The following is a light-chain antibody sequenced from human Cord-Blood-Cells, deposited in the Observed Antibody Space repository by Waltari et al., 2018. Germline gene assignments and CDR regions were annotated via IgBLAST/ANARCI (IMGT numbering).Light chain of an antibody. J-gene: IGKJ3*01. CDR1: QGISSA. CDR2: DAS. Sequence: AIQLTQSPSSLSASVGDRVTITCRASQGISSALAWYQQKPGKAPKLLIYDASSLESGVPSRFSGSGSWTDFALTISSLQPEDFATYYCQQFNSYLFTFGPGTKVEIK. V-gene: IGKV1-13*02. CDR3: QQFNSYLFT.